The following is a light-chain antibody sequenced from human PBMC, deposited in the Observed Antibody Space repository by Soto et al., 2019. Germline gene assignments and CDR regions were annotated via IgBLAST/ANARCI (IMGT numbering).Light chain of an antibody. CDR3: LQDYNYPWT. Sequence: AIQMTQSPSSLSASVGDRVTITCRASQDIGNDLGWYQQKPGKAPRLLIYAASTLQGGVPSRFSGSGSGSDFTLTISSLQPEDFATYYCLQDYNYPWTFGPGTKVEIK. V-gene: IGKV1-6*01. CDR1: QDIGND. J-gene: IGKJ1*01. CDR2: AAS.